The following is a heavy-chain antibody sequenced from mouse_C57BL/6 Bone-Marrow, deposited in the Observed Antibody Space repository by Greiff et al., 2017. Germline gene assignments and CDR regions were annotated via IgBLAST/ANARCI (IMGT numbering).Heavy chain of an antibody. CDR3: ARDGDYSYAMDY. V-gene: IGHV7-1*01. D-gene: IGHD2-4*01. Sequence: EVKLVESGGGLVQSGRSLRLSCATSGFTFSDFYMEWVRQAPGKGLEWIAASRNKANDYTTEYSASVKGRFTVSRDTSQSILYLQMNALSAEDTAMYYCARDGDYSYAMDYWGQGTSVTVSS. CDR2: SRNKANDYTT. J-gene: IGHJ4*01. CDR1: GFTFSDFY.